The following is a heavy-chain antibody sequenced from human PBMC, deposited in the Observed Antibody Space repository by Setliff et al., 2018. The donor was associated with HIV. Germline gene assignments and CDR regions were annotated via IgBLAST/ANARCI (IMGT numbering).Heavy chain of an antibody. D-gene: IGHD6-19*01. CDR3: ARETIRSGHPSEAGFDF. CDR1: AYSIRNGYY. CDR2: LYYDGNT. Sequence: PSETLSLTCTVSAYSIRNGYYWGWIRQSLGKGLEWIGTLYYDGNTYYNPSLKSRVTMSVDTSKNQFSLNLNSVTAADTAVYYCARETIRSGHPSEAGFDFWGLGALVTVSS. J-gene: IGHJ4*02. V-gene: IGHV4-38-2*02.